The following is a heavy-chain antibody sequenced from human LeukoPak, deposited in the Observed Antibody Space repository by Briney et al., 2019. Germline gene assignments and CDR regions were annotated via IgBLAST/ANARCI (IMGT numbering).Heavy chain of an antibody. J-gene: IGHJ6*03. CDR2: IYPGDSDT. Sequence: GESLKISCKGSGYSFTSYWIGWVRQMPGKGLEWMGIIYPGDSDTRYSPSFQGQVTISADKSISTAYLQWSSLKASDTAMYYCARFETTVTTPPTPYYYYMDVWGKGTTVTVSS. CDR1: GYSFTSYW. CDR3: ARFETTVTTPPTPYYYYMDV. V-gene: IGHV5-51*01. D-gene: IGHD4-17*01.